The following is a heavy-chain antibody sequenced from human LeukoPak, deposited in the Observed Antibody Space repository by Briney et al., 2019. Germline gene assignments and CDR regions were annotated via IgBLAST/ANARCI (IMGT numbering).Heavy chain of an antibody. CDR2: ISSSGSTI. CDR1: GFTFSSYE. CDR3: AREGIVVVPAAPDY. V-gene: IGHV3-48*03. J-gene: IGHJ4*02. Sequence: PGGSLRLSCAASGFTFSSYEMNWVRQAPRKGLEWVSYISSSGSTIYYADSVKGRFTISRDNAKNSLYLQMNSLRAEDTAVYYCAREGIVVVPAAPDYWGQGTLVTVSS. D-gene: IGHD2-2*01.